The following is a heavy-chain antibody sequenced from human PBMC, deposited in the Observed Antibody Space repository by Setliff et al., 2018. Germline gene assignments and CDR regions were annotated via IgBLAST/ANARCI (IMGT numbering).Heavy chain of an antibody. Sequence: GSLRLSCAASGFTFNRHGMNWVRQVPGKGLEWVSTINWDGATTAYADSVKGRFTISRDNAKNSLYLHMDSLRDEDTALYYCTRFGDRDGIGIWGQGTMVTVSS. J-gene: IGHJ3*02. CDR1: GFTFNRHG. CDR3: TRFGDRDGIGI. V-gene: IGHV3-20*04. D-gene: IGHD1-26*01. CDR2: INWDGATT.